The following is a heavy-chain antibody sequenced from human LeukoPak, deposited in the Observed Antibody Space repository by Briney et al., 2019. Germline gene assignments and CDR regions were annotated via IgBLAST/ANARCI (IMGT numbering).Heavy chain of an antibody. Sequence: SETLSLTCTVSGGSISSSSYYWGWIRQPPGKGLEWIGSIYYSGSSSYYNPSLKSRVTISVDTSKNQFSLKLSSVTAADTAVYYCARGRGFGVRGVMTLDYWGQGTLVTVSS. CDR3: ARGRGFGVRGVMTLDY. D-gene: IGHD3-10*01. CDR2: IYYSGSSS. CDR1: GGSISSSSYY. V-gene: IGHV4-39*01. J-gene: IGHJ4*02.